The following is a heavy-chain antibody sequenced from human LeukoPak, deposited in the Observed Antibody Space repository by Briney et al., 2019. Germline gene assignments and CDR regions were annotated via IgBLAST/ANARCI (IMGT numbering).Heavy chain of an antibody. CDR1: GFTFSSYS. V-gene: IGHV3-21*01. D-gene: IGHD3-22*01. CDR3: ARNLYYDSSGYPFDY. Sequence: GGSLRLSCAASGFTFSSYSMNWVRQAPGKGLEWVSSISSSSSYIYYADSVKGRFTISRDNAKNSLYLQMNSLRAEDTALYYCARNLYYDSSGYPFDYWGQGTLVTVSS. CDR2: ISSSSSYI. J-gene: IGHJ4*02.